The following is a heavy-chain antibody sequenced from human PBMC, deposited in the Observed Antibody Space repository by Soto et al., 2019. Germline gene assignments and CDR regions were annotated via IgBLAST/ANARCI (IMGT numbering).Heavy chain of an antibody. CDR3: ARVPRYCSSTSCPPKRWFDP. J-gene: IGHJ5*02. Sequence: PSETLSLTCAVYGGSFSGYYWSWIRQPPGKGLEWIGEINHSGSTNYNPSLKSRVTISVDTSKNQFSLKLSSVTAADTAVYYCARVPRYCSSTSCPPKRWFDPWGQGTLVTVSS. D-gene: IGHD2-2*01. CDR2: INHSGST. V-gene: IGHV4-34*01. CDR1: GGSFSGYY.